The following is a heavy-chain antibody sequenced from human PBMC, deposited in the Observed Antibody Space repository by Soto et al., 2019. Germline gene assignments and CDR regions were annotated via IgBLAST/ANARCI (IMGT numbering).Heavy chain of an antibody. D-gene: IGHD3-9*01. J-gene: IGHJ3*02. Sequence: TLFLPCTVSGGSISSYYWSWIRQPPGKGLEWIGYIYYSGSTNYNPSLKSRVTISVDTSKNQFSLKLSSVTAADTAVYYCARLTRDAFDIWGQGTMVTVPS. CDR2: IYYSGST. CDR1: GGSISSYY. CDR3: ARLTRDAFDI. V-gene: IGHV4-59*01.